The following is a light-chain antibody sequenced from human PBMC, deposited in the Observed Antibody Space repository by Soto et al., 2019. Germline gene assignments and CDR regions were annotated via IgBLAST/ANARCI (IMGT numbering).Light chain of an antibody. Sequence: MMMTQSPATLSLSPGERATLSCRGSQSVRSHLVWYQQKPGQAPRLLIYEASNRATGIPARFSGSGSGTDFTLTISSLEPEDFAVYYCQQRSDWPITFGQGTRLEIK. CDR3: QQRSDWPIT. CDR1: QSVRSH. CDR2: EAS. V-gene: IGKV3-11*01. J-gene: IGKJ5*01.